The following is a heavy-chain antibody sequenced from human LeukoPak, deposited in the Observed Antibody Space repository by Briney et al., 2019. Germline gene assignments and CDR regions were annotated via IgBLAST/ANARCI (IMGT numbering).Heavy chain of an antibody. Sequence: GRSLRLSCAASGFTFSSYGMHWVRQAPGKGLEWVAVISYDGSNKYYADSVKGRFTISRDNSKNTLYLQMNSLRAEDTAVYYCARGFSMVRGVILGYDYWGQGTLVTVSS. V-gene: IGHV3-30*03. CDR1: GFTFSSYG. CDR2: ISYDGSNK. CDR3: ARGFSMVRGVILGYDY. D-gene: IGHD3-10*01. J-gene: IGHJ4*02.